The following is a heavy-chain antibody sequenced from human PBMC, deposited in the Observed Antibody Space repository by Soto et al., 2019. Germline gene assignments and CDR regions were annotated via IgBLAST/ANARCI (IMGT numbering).Heavy chain of an antibody. CDR1: GGSFSGHY. Sequence: SETLSLTCAVYGGSFSGHYWTWIRQSPGKGLEWIGEINQSGSTNYNPSLKSRVTMSVDTSKNQFSLKLNSVTAADTAIYYCAVGINWFDPWGQGTLVTVPQ. J-gene: IGHJ5*02. CDR3: AVGINWFDP. V-gene: IGHV4-34*01. CDR2: INQSGST.